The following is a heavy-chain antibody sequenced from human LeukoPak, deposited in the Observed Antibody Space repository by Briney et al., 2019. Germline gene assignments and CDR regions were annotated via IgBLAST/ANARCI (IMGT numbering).Heavy chain of an antibody. V-gene: IGHV3-30*02. CDR2: IRYDGSNK. Sequence: PPGGSLRLSCAASGFTFSSYGMHWVRQAPGKGLEWVAFIRYDGSNKYYADSVKGRFTISRDNAKNSLYLQMNSLRAEDTAVYYCARDAVYSSSSDYMDVWGKGTTVTVSS. D-gene: IGHD6-6*01. CDR3: ARDAVYSSSSDYMDV. CDR1: GFTFSSYG. J-gene: IGHJ6*03.